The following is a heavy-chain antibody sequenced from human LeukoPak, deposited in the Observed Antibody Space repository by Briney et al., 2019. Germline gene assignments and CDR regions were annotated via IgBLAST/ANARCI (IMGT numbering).Heavy chain of an antibody. Sequence: SETLSPTCAVYGGSFSGYYWSWIRQPPGKGLEWIGEINHSGSTNYNPSLKSRVTISVDTSKNQFSLKLSSVTAADTAVYYCARTRVTVTTMFVWFDLWGQGTLVTVSS. CDR1: GGSFSGYY. V-gene: IGHV4-34*01. CDR3: ARTRVTVTTMFVWFDL. CDR2: INHSGST. D-gene: IGHD4-17*01. J-gene: IGHJ5*02.